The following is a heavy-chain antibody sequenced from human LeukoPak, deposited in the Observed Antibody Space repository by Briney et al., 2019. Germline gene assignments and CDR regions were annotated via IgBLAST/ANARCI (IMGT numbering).Heavy chain of an antibody. CDR3: AKRDNGGDSGIDY. V-gene: IGHV3-30*02. Sequence: GGSLRLSCAASGFTFSSYAMSWVRQAPGKGPEWVAFIRNDGSKKFYADALKGRFTISRDNSKNTLYLQVDSLRPDDTAVYYCAKRDNGGDSGIDYWGQGTLVTVSS. D-gene: IGHD4-23*01. CDR2: IRNDGSKK. CDR1: GFTFSSYA. J-gene: IGHJ4*02.